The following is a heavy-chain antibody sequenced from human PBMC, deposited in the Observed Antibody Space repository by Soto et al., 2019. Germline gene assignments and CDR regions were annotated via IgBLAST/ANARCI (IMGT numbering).Heavy chain of an antibody. CDR1: AYIFTSYW. CDR2: IYPGDSDT. V-gene: IGHV5-51*01. J-gene: IGHJ4*02. Sequence: GESLKVSCQGSAYIFTSYWIVWVRQMPGKGLEWMGIIYPGDSDTRYSPSFQGQGTISADKSISTAYLQWSSLKASDTAMYYCARDSSIAAAGLFDYWGQGTLVTVSS. D-gene: IGHD6-13*01. CDR3: ARDSSIAAAGLFDY.